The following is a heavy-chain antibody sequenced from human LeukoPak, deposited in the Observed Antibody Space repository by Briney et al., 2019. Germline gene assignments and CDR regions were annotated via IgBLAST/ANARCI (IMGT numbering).Heavy chain of an antibody. CDR2: ISAYNGNT. V-gene: IGHV1-18*01. D-gene: IGHD3-22*01. J-gene: IGHJ4*02. Sequence: RASVKVSCKASGYTFTSYGISWVRQASGQGLEWMGWISAYNGNTNYAQKLQGRVTMTTDTSTSTAYMELRSLRSDDTAVYYCARASVVVITPLDSWGQGTLVTVSS. CDR1: GYTFTSYG. CDR3: ARASVVVITPLDS.